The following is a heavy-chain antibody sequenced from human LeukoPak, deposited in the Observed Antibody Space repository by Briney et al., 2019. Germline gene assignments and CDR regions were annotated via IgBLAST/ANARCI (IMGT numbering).Heavy chain of an antibody. J-gene: IGHJ4*02. CDR2: ISAYNGNA. V-gene: IGHV1-18*01. CDR1: GYTFASYG. CDR3: ASRTDYFDY. D-gene: IGHD1-14*01. Sequence: ASVKVSYKASGYTFASYGVSWVRQAPGQGLEWMGWISAYNGNANYAQKLQGRVTMTTDTSTSTAYMELRSLRSDDTAVHYCASRTDYFDYWGQGTLVTVSS.